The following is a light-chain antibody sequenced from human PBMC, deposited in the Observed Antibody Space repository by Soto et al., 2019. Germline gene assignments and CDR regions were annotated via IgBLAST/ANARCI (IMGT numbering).Light chain of an antibody. J-gene: IGLJ1*01. V-gene: IGLV2-14*01. CDR2: AVT. Sequence: QSALTQPASVSGSPGQSITISCTGTSSDIGGYNYVSWYQQDSGKAPKLIIYAVTDRPSGVSSRFSGSKSGNTAFLTISGLQAEDEADYYCTSYTCSSTYVFGTGTKVTVL. CDR3: TSYTCSSTYV. CDR1: SSDIGGYNY.